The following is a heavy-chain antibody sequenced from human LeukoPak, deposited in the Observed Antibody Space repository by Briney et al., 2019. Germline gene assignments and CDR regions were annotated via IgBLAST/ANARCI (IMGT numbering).Heavy chain of an antibody. Sequence: GGSLRLSCAASGFTFSSYAMSWVRQAPGKGLEWVSLVSASGGNTYYADSVKGRFTISRDNSKNTLHLHMNSLRVEDTAVYYCASQTVDGMDVWGQGTTVTVSS. D-gene: IGHD4-17*01. CDR1: GFTFSSYA. V-gene: IGHV3-23*01. CDR2: VSASGGNT. CDR3: ASQTVDGMDV. J-gene: IGHJ6*02.